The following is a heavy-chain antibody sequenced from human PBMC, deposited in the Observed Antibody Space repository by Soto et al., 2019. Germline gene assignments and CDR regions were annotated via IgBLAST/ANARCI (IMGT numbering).Heavy chain of an antibody. D-gene: IGHD3-10*01. Sequence: SVKVSCKASGYAFTSYAMHWVRQAPVQRLEWMGWINAGNGNTKYSQKFQGRVTITRDTSASTAYMELSSLRSEDTAVYYCARDLSFTMVRGVSYYFDYWGQGTLVTVSS. J-gene: IGHJ4*02. CDR1: GYAFTSYA. CDR2: INAGNGNT. V-gene: IGHV1-3*01. CDR3: ARDLSFTMVRGVSYYFDY.